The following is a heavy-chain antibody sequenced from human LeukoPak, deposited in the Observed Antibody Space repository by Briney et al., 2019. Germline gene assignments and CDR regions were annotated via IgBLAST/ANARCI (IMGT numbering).Heavy chain of an antibody. J-gene: IGHJ4*02. CDR3: ARGGVNYWNPRY. V-gene: IGHV3-53*01. Sequence: GGSLRLSCVASGFTVSSYYMSWVRQAPGKGLEWVSLLYTGGTTYCADSVEGRFTISRDDSKNTIYLQMNTLRAEDTAVYYCARGGVNYWNPRYWGQGTLVTVSS. D-gene: IGHD1-1*01. CDR2: LYTGGTT. CDR1: GFTVSSYY.